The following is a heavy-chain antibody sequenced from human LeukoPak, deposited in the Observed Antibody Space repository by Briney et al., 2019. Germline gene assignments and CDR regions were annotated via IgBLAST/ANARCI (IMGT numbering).Heavy chain of an antibody. J-gene: IGHJ6*03. D-gene: IGHD2-15*01. Sequence: PGGSLRLSCAASGFTFSSYWMSWVRQAPGKGLEWVSGINWNGGSTGYADSVKGRFTISRDNAKNSLYLQMNSLRAEDTALYYCARDLALSLGGSSYYYYMDVWGKGTTVTVSS. CDR3: ARDLALSLGGSSYYYYMDV. CDR1: GFTFSSYW. V-gene: IGHV3-20*04. CDR2: INWNGGST.